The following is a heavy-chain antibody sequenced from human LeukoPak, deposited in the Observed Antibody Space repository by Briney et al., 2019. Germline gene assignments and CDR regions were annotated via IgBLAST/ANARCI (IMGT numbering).Heavy chain of an antibody. CDR3: ARGSYGSDNTYYFYGMDV. D-gene: IGHD3-10*01. CDR1: GYTFTSYY. CDR2: INLSGGST. Sequence: GASVKVSCKSSGYTFTSYYMHWVRQVPGQGLEWMGLINLSGGSTYYAQKFLGRVSMTSDTSTNRVYMELSSLRSEDTAIYYCARGSYGSDNTYYFYGMDVWGKGTTVTVSS. V-gene: IGHV1-46*01. J-gene: IGHJ6*04.